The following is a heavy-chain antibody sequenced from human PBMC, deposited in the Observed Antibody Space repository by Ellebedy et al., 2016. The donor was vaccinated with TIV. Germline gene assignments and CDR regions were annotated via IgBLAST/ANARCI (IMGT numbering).Heavy chain of an antibody. Sequence: PGGSLRLSCAASGFTFSSYAMSWVRQAPGKGLEWVSAISGSGGSTYYADSVKGRFIISRDNAKNSLYLQMNSLRAEDTAVYYCARARSSGWLHTPDYWGQGLLVTVSS. V-gene: IGHV3-23*01. CDR2: ISGSGGST. D-gene: IGHD6-19*01. CDR1: GFTFSSYA. J-gene: IGHJ4*02. CDR3: ARARSSGWLHTPDY.